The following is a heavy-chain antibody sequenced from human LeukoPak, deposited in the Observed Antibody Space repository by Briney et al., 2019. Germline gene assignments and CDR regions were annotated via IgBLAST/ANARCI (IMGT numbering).Heavy chain of an antibody. D-gene: IGHD3-10*01. CDR3: AEDALYYYGSGSYRGYFDY. CDR2: LSGSGGST. Sequence: GGSLRLSCAASGFTFSSYAMSWVRQAPGKGLEWVPALSGSGGSTYDADSVKGRLTISRDNSKNTLYLQMNSLRAEDAAVYYCAEDALYYYGSGSYRGYFDYWGQGTLVTVSS. J-gene: IGHJ4*02. CDR1: GFTFSSYA. V-gene: IGHV3-23*01.